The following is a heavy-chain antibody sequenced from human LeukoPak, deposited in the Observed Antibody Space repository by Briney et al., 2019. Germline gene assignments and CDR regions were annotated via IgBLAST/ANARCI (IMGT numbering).Heavy chain of an antibody. Sequence: SETLSLTCTVSGGSISSYYWSWIRQPPGKGLEWIGYIYYSGSTNYNPSLKSRVTISVDTSKNQFSLKLSSVTAADTAVYYCARRRGHYDILTGYYPSPFDYWGQGTLVTVSS. V-gene: IGHV4-59*12. J-gene: IGHJ4*02. CDR1: GGSISSYY. D-gene: IGHD3-9*01. CDR2: IYYSGST. CDR3: ARRRGHYDILTGYYPSPFDY.